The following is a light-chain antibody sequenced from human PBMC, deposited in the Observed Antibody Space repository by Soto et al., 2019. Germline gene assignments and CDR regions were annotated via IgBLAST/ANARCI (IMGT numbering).Light chain of an antibody. CDR1: QNIDRW. J-gene: IGKJ1*01. CDR3: QQYKSGST. Sequence: DIQMTQSPSTLSTSVGDRATITCRATQNIDRWLAWYQQKPGKAPKLLIYEASSLEGGVPSRFSGSGSGTEFTLTVSGLQAEDFATCWCQQYKSGSTFGQGTKLDFK. V-gene: IGKV1-5*01. CDR2: EAS.